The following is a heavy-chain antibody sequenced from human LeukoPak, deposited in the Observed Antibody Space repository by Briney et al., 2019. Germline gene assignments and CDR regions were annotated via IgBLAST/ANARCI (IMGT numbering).Heavy chain of an antibody. CDR2: INPNSGGT. CDR1: GYTFTGYY. CDR3: ARLGYCSSTSCPRGADY. V-gene: IGHV1-2*02. J-gene: IGHJ4*02. D-gene: IGHD2-2*01. Sequence: ASVKVSCKASGYTFTGYYMHWVRQAPGQGLEWMGWINPNSGGTNYAQKFQGRATMTRDTSISTAYMELSRLRSDDTAVYYCARLGYCSSTSCPRGADYWGQGTLVTVSS.